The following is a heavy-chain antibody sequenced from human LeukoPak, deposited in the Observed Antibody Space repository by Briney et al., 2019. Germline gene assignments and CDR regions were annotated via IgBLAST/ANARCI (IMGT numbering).Heavy chain of an antibody. CDR3: ARGSKRSTTDY. V-gene: IGHV3-48*04. Sequence: GGSLRLSCAASGFTFSSYSMNWVRQAPGKGLEWVSYIISSSSTIYYADSVKGRFTISRDNAKNSLYLQMNSLRAEDTAVYYCARGSKRSTTDYWGQGTLVTVSS. CDR1: GFTFSSYS. CDR2: IISSSSTI. J-gene: IGHJ4*02. D-gene: IGHD2-2*01.